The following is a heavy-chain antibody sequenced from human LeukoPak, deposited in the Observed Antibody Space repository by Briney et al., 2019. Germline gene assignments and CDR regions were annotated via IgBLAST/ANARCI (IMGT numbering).Heavy chain of an antibody. CDR3: AREGRLLGAFDV. J-gene: IGHJ3*01. V-gene: IGHV3-7*01. CDR1: GFTFSTYW. CDR2: MKPDGSHV. Sequence: GGSLRVSCAASGFTFSTYWMNWVRQAPGKGLEWVADMKPDGSHVSYVASVKARFSISRDNAQNSLYLQVSSLRAEDTAIYYCAREGRLLGAFDVWGQGTMVTVSS.